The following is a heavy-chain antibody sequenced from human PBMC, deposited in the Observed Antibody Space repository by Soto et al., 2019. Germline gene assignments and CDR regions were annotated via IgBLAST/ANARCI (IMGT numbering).Heavy chain of an antibody. V-gene: IGHV3-23*01. CDR3: AKKGVVADYGDYADMDV. CDR2: ISGSGGST. J-gene: IGHJ6*02. Sequence: EVQLLESGGGLVQPGGSLRLSCAASGFTFSSYAMSWVRQAPGKGLEWVSAISGSGGSTYYADSVKGRFTISRDNSKNPLYLQMNSLSAEDTAVYYCAKKGVVADYGDYADMDVWGQGTTVTVSS. D-gene: IGHD4-17*01. CDR1: GFTFSSYA.